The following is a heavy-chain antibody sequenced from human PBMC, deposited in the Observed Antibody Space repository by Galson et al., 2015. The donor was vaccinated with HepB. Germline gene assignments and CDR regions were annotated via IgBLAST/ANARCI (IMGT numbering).Heavy chain of an antibody. V-gene: IGHV1-2*02. D-gene: IGHD3-22*01. CDR3: ARSFRVSSGYYGLCVY. CDR2: INPNSGGT. J-gene: IGHJ4*02. Sequence: SVKVSCKASGYTFTGYYMHWVRQAPGQGLEWMGWINPNSGGTNYAQKFQGRVTMTRDTSISTAYMELSRLRSDDTAVYYCARSFRVSSGYYGLCVYWGQGTLVTVSS. CDR1: GYTFTGYY.